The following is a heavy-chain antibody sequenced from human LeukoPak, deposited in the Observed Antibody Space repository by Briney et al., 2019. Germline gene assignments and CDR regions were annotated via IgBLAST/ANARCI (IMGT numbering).Heavy chain of an antibody. D-gene: IGHD4-11*01. CDR3: AGGSRDDYSNPPFDH. Sequence: GGSLRLPCAASGFTFNNYAMSWVRQAPGKGLEWVSSISSSSSYIYYADSVKGRFTISRDNAKNSLYLQMNSLRAEDTAVYYCAGGSRDDYSNPPFDHWGQGTLVTVSS. CDR1: GFTFNNYA. V-gene: IGHV3-21*01. CDR2: ISSSSSYI. J-gene: IGHJ4*02.